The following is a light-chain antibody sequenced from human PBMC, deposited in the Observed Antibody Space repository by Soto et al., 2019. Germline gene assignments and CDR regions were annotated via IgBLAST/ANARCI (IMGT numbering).Light chain of an antibody. V-gene: IGKV3-20*01. CDR3: QQYGSSPVT. Sequence: EIVLTQPPGTLSLSPGERATLSCRASQSVSSSYLAWYQQKPGQAPRLLIYGASSRATGIPDRFSGSGSGTDFTLTISRLEPEDFAVYYCQQYGSSPVTFGQGTKLEIK. J-gene: IGKJ2*01. CDR2: GAS. CDR1: QSVSSSY.